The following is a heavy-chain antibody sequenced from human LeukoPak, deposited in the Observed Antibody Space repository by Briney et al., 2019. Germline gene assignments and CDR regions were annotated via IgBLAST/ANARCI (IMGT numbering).Heavy chain of an antibody. CDR1: GYTLTELS. CDR2: FDPEDGET. Sequence: ASVKVSCKVSGYTLTELSMHWVRQAPGKGLEWMGGFDPEDGETIYAQKFQGRVTMTEDTSTDTAYMELSSLRSEDTAVYYCALAVAVSWPYYFDYWGQGTLVTVSS. CDR3: ALAVAVSWPYYFDY. D-gene: IGHD6-19*01. J-gene: IGHJ4*02. V-gene: IGHV1-24*01.